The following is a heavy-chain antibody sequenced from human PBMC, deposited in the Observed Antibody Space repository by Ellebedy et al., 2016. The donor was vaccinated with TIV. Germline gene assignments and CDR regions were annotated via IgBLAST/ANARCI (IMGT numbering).Heavy chain of an antibody. CDR2: SSYSGST. D-gene: IGHD4-23*01. J-gene: IGHJ5*02. CDR3: ARHGGNNWFDH. Sequence: MPGGSLRLSCAFSGGSISTDYWSWIRQPPGKGLEWIAYSSYSGSTNYNPSLKSRVTISVDTSKNQLSLRLKSVTAADTAVYYCARHGGNNWFDHWGQGTLVTVSS. V-gene: IGHV4-59*08. CDR1: GGSISTDY.